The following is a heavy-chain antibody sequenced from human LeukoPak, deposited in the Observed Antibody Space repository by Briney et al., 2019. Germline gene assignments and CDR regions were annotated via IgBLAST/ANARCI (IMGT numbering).Heavy chain of an antibody. D-gene: IGHD1-26*01. CDR3: ARVGDENEWELLRGFDY. Sequence: TGGSLRLSCAASGFTFSSYSMNWVRQAPGKGLEWVSSISSSSSYIYYADSVKGRFTISRDNAKNSLYLQMNSLRAEDTAVYYCARVGDENEWELLRGFDYWGQGTLVTVSS. V-gene: IGHV3-21*01. CDR1: GFTFSSYS. CDR2: ISSSSSYI. J-gene: IGHJ4*02.